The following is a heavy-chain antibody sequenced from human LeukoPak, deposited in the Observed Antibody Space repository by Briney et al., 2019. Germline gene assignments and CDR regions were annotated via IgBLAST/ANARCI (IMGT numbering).Heavy chain of an antibody. CDR2: IRYDGSNK. CDR1: GFTFSSYG. CDR3: AKDGDYYGSGSYFDY. J-gene: IGHJ4*02. D-gene: IGHD3-10*01. V-gene: IGHV3-30*02. Sequence: PGGSLRLSCAASGFTFSSYGMHWVRQAPGKGLEWVAFIRYDGSNKYYADSVKGRFTISRDNSKNTLYLQMNSLRAEDTAVYYCAKDGDYYGSGSYFDYWGQGTLVTVSS.